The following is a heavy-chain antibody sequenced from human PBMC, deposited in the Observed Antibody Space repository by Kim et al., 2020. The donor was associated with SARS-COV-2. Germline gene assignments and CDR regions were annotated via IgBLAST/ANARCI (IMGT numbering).Heavy chain of an antibody. CDR3: ARAIDSSGWSEFDY. CDR2: ISSSSSTI. Sequence: GGSLRLSCAASGFTFSSYSMNWVRQAPGKGLEWVSYISSSSSTIYYADSVKGRFTISRDNAKNSLYLQMNSLRDEDTAVYYCARAIDSSGWSEFDYWGQGTLVTVSS. CDR1: GFTFSSYS. V-gene: IGHV3-48*02. D-gene: IGHD6-19*01. J-gene: IGHJ4*02.